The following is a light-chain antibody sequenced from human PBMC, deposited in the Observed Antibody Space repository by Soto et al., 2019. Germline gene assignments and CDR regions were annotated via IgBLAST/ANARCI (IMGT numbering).Light chain of an antibody. Sequence: QSVLTQPASVSGSPGQSITISCTGTSSDVGSYNLVSWYQQHPGKAPKLIIYEGSKRPSGVSNRFSGSKSGNTASLTISGLQAEDEADYYCCSYAGSSNVVFGGGTKLTVL. CDR3: CSYAGSSNVV. CDR1: SSDVGSYNL. V-gene: IGLV2-23*01. J-gene: IGLJ2*01. CDR2: EGS.